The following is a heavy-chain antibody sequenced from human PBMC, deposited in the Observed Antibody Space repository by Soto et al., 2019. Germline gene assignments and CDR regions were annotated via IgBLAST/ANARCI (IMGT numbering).Heavy chain of an antibody. CDR2: ISSSGSTI. CDR1: GFTFSDYY. D-gene: IGHD4-17*01. J-gene: IGHJ3*02. V-gene: IGHV3-11*01. Sequence: GGSLRLSCAASGFTFSDYYMSWIRQAPGKGLEWVSYISSSGSTIYYADSVKGRFTISRDNAKNSLYLQMNSLRAEDTAVYYCACPTVTNLGHRGDAFDIWGQGTMVTVSS. CDR3: ACPTVTNLGHRGDAFDI.